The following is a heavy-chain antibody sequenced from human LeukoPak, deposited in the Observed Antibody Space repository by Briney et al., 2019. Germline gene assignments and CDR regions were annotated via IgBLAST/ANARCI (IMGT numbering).Heavy chain of an antibody. J-gene: IGHJ3*02. D-gene: IGHD4-17*01. CDR2: MNPNSGNT. CDR1: GYTFTSYD. Sequence: ASVKVSCKASGYTFTSYDINWVRQATGQGLEWMGWMNPNSGNTGYAQKFQGRVTMTRNTSISTAYMELSSLRSEDTAVYYCARGTGDYGDYGLAFDIWGQGTMVTVSP. CDR3: ARGTGDYGDYGLAFDI. V-gene: IGHV1-8*01.